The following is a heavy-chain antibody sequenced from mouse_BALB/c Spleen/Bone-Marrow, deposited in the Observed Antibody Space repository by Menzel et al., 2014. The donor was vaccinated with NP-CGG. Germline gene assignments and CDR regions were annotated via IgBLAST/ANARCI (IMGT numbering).Heavy chain of an antibody. D-gene: IGHD1-1*02. CDR3: AREGGACAGVDY. CDR2: ISRASSTF. CDR1: GFTFSSFG. V-gene: IGHV5-17*02. Sequence: EVKLEESGGGLVQPGGSRKLSCAASGFTFSSFGMHWVRQAPEKGLEWVAYISRASSTFYYAAKVKGRFTVSRDNPKNTVYLEITDLRSEGTAVYYCAREGGACAGVDYWGEGTTLTVSS. J-gene: IGHJ2*01.